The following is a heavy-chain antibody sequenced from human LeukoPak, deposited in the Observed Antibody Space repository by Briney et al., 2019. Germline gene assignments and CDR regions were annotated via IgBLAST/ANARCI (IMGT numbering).Heavy chain of an antibody. CDR2: IRTKTDGGTA. V-gene: IGHV3-15*01. CDR3: TSVYSRDSDY. CDR1: GFTFSNVW. D-gene: IGHD4-11*01. J-gene: IGHJ4*02. Sequence: PGGSLRLSCAVSGFTFSNVWMSWVRQAPGKGLEWVGHIRTKTDGGTADYAAPVKGRFTISRDDSKNTLSLQMNSLKTEDTAVYYCTSVYSRDSDYWGQGTLVTVSS.